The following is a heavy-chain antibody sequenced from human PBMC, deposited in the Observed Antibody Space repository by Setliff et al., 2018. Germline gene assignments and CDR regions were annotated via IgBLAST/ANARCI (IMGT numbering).Heavy chain of an antibody. CDR1: GFTFSSSY. CDR2: INIDGSST. Sequence: PGGSLRLSCAASGFTFSSSYMHWVRQAPGKGLVWVSRINIDGSSTSYADSVKGRFTISRDNAKNTLYLQMNGLRAEDTAVYYCTRDRPSSGSYLCNWFDPWGQGTLVTVS. V-gene: IGHV3-74*01. D-gene: IGHD1-26*01. J-gene: IGHJ5*02. CDR3: TRDRPSSGSYLCNWFDP.